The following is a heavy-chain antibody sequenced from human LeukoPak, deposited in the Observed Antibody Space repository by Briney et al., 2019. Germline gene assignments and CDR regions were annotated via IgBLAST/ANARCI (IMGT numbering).Heavy chain of an antibody. J-gene: IGHJ3*01. Sequence: TPGESLKISCKGFGSTFTTYWIAWVRQMPGKGLEWMGIIYPGDSDTRYRPSFQGQVTISADKSISTAYLQWSSLKASDTAMYYCARVSMGAFDLWGQGTMVTVSS. D-gene: IGHD2/OR15-2a*01. CDR3: ARVSMGAFDL. CDR2: IYPGDSDT. CDR1: GSTFTTYW. V-gene: IGHV5-51*01.